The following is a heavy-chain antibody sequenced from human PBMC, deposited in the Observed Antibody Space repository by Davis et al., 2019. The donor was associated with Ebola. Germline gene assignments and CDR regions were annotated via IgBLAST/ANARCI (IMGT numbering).Heavy chain of an antibody. D-gene: IGHD3-16*01. Sequence: MPSETLSLTCAISGDSVSSNTAACNWIRQSPSRGLEWLGRTYYRSKWFVDYAVSVKSRLTINSDTSKNQFSLQLSSVTPEDTAVYYCARDPPYDQVYDYWGQGILVTVSS. CDR1: GDSVSSNTAA. CDR3: ARDPPYDQVYDY. V-gene: IGHV6-1*01. J-gene: IGHJ4*02. CDR2: TYYRSKWFV.